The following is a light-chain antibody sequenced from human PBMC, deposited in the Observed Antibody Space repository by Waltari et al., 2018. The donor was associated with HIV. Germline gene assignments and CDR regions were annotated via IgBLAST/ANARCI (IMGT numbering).Light chain of an antibody. J-gene: IGLJ2*01. CDR3: AAWDDSLNGEVV. V-gene: IGLV1-44*01. CDR1: NSNIGSNT. CDR2: GTT. Sequence: QSVLTQPPSASGTPGQRVTISCSGRNSNIGSNTVNWYQQLPGTAPKLLIYGTTQRPSGVPDRFSGSKSGTSASLAISGLQSEDEADYYWAAWDDSLNGEVVFGGGTKLTVL.